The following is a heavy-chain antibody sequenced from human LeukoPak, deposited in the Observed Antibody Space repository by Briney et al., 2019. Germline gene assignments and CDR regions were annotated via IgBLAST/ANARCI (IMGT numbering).Heavy chain of an antibody. V-gene: IGHV3-23*01. D-gene: IGHD2-15*01. Sequence: GGSLRLSCAASGFTFSSYAMSWVRQAPGKGLEWVSAISGSGGSTYYADSVKGRFTISRDNSKNTLYLQMNSLRAEDTAVYYCARDPRTIIYCSGGSCYEGPFDYWGQGTLVTVSS. CDR3: ARDPRTIIYCSGGSCYEGPFDY. CDR2: ISGSGGST. J-gene: IGHJ4*02. CDR1: GFTFSSYA.